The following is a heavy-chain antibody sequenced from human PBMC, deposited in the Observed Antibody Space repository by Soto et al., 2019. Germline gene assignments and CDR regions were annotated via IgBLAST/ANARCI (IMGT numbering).Heavy chain of an antibody. J-gene: IGHJ6*02. CDR3: ARDVFCGGAPACPDMDV. CDR2: ISGYNGNT. V-gene: IGHV1-18*04. D-gene: IGHD2-21*01. CDR1: CYTFSCYS. Sequence: ASVKVSCKASCYTFSCYSITWVRQAPGQGLEWMGRISGYNGNTNYARTLRGRLTLTTDTSTGTAYMELRSLTSDDTAVYYCARDVFCGGAPACPDMDVWGQGTTVTVSS.